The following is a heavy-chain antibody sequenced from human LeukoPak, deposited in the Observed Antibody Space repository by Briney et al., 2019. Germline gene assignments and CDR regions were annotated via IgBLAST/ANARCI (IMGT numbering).Heavy chain of an antibody. CDR1: GFTFDDYA. J-gene: IGHJ4*02. V-gene: IGHV3-43D*03. Sequence: PGGSLRLSCAASGFTFDDYAMHWVRQAPGKGLEWVSLISWDGGSTYYADSVKGRFTISRDNSKNSLYLQMNSLRAEDTALYHCAKPVGRWEYYFDYWGQGTLVTVSS. CDR3: AKPVGRWEYYFDY. D-gene: IGHD1-26*01. CDR2: ISWDGGST.